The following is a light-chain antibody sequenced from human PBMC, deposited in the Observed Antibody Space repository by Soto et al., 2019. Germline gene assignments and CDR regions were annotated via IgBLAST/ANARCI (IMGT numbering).Light chain of an antibody. CDR2: DNN. CDR3: GTWDSSLSTYV. J-gene: IGLJ1*01. V-gene: IGLV1-51*01. CDR1: SSNIGNNY. Sequence: QSVLTQPPSVSAAPGQKVTISCSGSSSNIGNNYVSWYQQLPGTAPKLLIYDNNKRPSGIPDRFSGSKSGTSATLGITGLKTGDEADYYCGTWDSSLSTYVFGPGTKPTVL.